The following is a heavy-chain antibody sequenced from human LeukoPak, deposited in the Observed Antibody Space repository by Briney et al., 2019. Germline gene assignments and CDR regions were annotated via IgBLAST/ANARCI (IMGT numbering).Heavy chain of an antibody. Sequence: ASVKVSCKASGYTFTNYYMHWVRQAPGQGLEWMARVNPNSGGTNYAQKFKGRVTMTWDTSISTAYMELSSLRSDDTAVYYCARGYCGGDCYYDFPGYFDYWGQGTLVTVSS. CDR1: GYTFTNYY. CDR3: ARGYCGGDCYYDFPGYFDY. J-gene: IGHJ4*02. V-gene: IGHV1-2*02. CDR2: VNPNSGGT. D-gene: IGHD2-21*02.